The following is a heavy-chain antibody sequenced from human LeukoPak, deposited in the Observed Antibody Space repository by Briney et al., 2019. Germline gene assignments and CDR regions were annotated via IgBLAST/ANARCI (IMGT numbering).Heavy chain of an antibody. D-gene: IGHD5-24*01. J-gene: IGHJ4*02. CDR3: AKGDGGYKLDYFDY. CDR1: GFTFSSYG. V-gene: IGHV3-33*06. Sequence: GGSLRLSCAASGFTFSSYGMHWVRQAPGKGLEGVAIIWYDGSKKFYVDSVKGRFTISRDNSKNTVYLQMNSLRAEDTAVYYCAKGDGGYKLDYFDYWGQGTLVTVSS. CDR2: IWYDGSKK.